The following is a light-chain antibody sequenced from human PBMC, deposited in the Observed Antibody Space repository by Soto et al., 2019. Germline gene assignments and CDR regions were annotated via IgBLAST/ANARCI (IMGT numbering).Light chain of an antibody. V-gene: IGKV3-15*01. CDR3: QQYNNWPLT. Sequence: EIVMTQSPATLSVSPGERATLSCRASQSVTSRFFAWYQQRPGQAPRLLMYGASTRATGIPARFSGSGSGTEFTLTISSLQSEDFAVYYCQQYNNWPLTFGQGTKLDIK. CDR2: GAS. CDR1: QSVTSRF. J-gene: IGKJ1*01.